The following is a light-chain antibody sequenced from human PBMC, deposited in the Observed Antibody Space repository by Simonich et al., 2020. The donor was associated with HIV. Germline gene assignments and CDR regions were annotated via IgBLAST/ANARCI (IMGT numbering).Light chain of an antibody. J-gene: IGKJ2*01. Sequence: DIQMTQSPSTLSASVGDRVTITCRASQSISSWLAWLAWYQQKPGKAPKLLIYKASTLESGVPSRFSGSGSGTEFTLTISSLQPDDFATYYCQQYNSYPYTFGQGTKLEIK. V-gene: IGKV1-5*03. CDR1: QSISSW. CDR3: QQYNSYPYT. CDR2: KAS.